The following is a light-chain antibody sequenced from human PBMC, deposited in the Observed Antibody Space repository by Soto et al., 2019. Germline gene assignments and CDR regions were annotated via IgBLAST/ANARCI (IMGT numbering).Light chain of an antibody. CDR3: QQFNSYPIT. Sequence: ALQLTQSPSSLSASVGDKVTITCRTSQGIGSALAWFQQKPGKAPELLIYDASSLQSGVPSRFSGSGSGTDFTLTISSLQPEDFATFYCQQFNSYPITFGGGTKVEIK. CDR1: QGIGSA. V-gene: IGKV1-13*02. J-gene: IGKJ4*01. CDR2: DAS.